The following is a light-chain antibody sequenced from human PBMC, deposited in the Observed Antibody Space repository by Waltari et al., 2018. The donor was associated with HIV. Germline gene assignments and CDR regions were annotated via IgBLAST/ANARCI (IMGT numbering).Light chain of an antibody. CDR2: DVS. V-gene: IGLV2-14*03. Sequence: QSALTQPASVSGSPGQSITISCTGTSSDVGGYYYFSSSQQHPGKAPKLMIFDVSNRPSGVSNRFSGSKSGNTASLTISGLQAEDEADYYCSSYTSSSALDVVFGGGTKLTVL. CDR3: SSYTSSSALDVV. CDR1: SSDVGGYYY. J-gene: IGLJ2*01.